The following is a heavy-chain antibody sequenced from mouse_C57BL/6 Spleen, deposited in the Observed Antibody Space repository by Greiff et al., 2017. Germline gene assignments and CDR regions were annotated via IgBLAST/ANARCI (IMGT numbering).Heavy chain of an antibody. CDR3: ARYDYESWFAY. CDR2: IHPNSGST. J-gene: IGHJ3*01. CDR1: GYTFTSYW. Sequence: QVHVKQSGAELVKPGASVKLSCKASGYTFTSYWMHWVQQRPGQGLEWIGMIHPNSGSTNYNEKFKSKATLTVDKSSSTAYMQLSSLTSEDSAVYYCARYDYESWFAYWGQGTLVTVSA. D-gene: IGHD2-4*01. V-gene: IGHV1-64*01.